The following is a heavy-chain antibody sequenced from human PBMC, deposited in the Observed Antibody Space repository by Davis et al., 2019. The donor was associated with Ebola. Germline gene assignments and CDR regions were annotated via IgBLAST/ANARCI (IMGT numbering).Heavy chain of an antibody. CDR1: GYTFSDYY. J-gene: IGHJ4*02. Sequence: ASVKVSCKTSGYTFSDYYMHWVRQAPGQGLEWMGRINPGTGDTNYARKVQGRVTMTTDTSTNTAYLELGSLRSADTAVYYCVRNVGLTTADLSDYWGQGTLVTVSS. CDR3: VRNVGLTTADLSDY. V-gene: IGHV1-2*06. D-gene: IGHD1/OR15-1a*01. CDR2: INPGTGDT.